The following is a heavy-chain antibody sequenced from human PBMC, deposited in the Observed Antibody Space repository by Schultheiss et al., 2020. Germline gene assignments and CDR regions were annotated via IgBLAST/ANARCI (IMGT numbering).Heavy chain of an antibody. V-gene: IGHV3-7*03. J-gene: IGHJ4*02. CDR1: GFTFSSYW. Sequence: GGSLRLSCAASGFTFSSYWMSWVRQAPGKGLEWVANIKQDGSEKYYVDSVKGRFTISRDNAKNSLYLQMNSLRAEDTAVYYCARDFQGDFWSGYFDYWGQGTLVTVS. CDR3: ARDFQGDFWSGYFDY. D-gene: IGHD3-3*01. CDR2: IKQDGSEK.